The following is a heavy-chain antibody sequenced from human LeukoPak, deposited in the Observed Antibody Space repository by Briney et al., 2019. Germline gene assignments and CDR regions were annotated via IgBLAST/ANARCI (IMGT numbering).Heavy chain of an antibody. CDR1: GFTFSSYG. CDR2: ISGGGGST. V-gene: IGHV3-23*01. CDR3: AKYLFGSY. D-gene: IGHD3-10*02. J-gene: IGHJ4*02. Sequence: PGGSLRLSCAASGFTFSSYGMSWVREAPGKGLEWVSAISGGGGSTYYADSVKGRSTISRYNSKNTLKLQMNSLRAEDTAVYYCAKYLFGSYWGQGTLVTVSS.